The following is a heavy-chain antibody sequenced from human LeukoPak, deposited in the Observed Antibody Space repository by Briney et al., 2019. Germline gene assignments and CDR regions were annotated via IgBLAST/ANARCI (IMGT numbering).Heavy chain of an antibody. D-gene: IGHD4-17*01. CDR2: IYYSGST. CDR3: ARGNGDYAYDY. Sequence: SETLSFTCTVSGGSISSYYWSWIRQPPGKGLEWIGYIYYSGSTNYNPSLKSRVTISVDTSKNQFSLKLSSVTAADTAVYYCARGNGDYAYDYWGQGTLVTVSS. J-gene: IGHJ4*02. V-gene: IGHV4-59*01. CDR1: GGSISSYY.